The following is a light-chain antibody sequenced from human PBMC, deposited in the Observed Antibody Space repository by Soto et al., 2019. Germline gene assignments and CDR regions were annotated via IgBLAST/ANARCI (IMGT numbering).Light chain of an antibody. CDR2: EVS. V-gene: IGLV2-8*01. Sequence: QSALTQPPSASGSPGQSVTISCTGTSSDVGGYNYVSWYQQHPGKAPKLMIYEVSKRPSGVPDRFSGSKSGNTASLTVSGLQAEDEADYYCSSYAGSDNVVFGGGTQLTLL. CDR3: SSYAGSDNVV. CDR1: SSDVGGYNY. J-gene: IGLJ2*01.